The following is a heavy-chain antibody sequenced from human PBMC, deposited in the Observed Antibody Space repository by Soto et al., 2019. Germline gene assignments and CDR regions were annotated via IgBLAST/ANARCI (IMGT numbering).Heavy chain of an antibody. D-gene: IGHD6-13*01. Sequence: SVKVSCKASGGTFSSYAISWVRQAPGQGLEWMGGIIPIFGTANYAQKFQGRVTITADESTSTAYMELSSLRSEDTAVYYCARERSSSWAPDYYYGMDVWGQGTTVTVSS. CDR1: GGTFSSYA. J-gene: IGHJ6*02. V-gene: IGHV1-69*13. CDR2: IIPIFGTA. CDR3: ARERSSSWAPDYYYGMDV.